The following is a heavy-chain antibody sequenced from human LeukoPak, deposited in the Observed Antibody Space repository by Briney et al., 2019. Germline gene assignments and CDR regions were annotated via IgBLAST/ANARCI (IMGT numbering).Heavy chain of an antibody. D-gene: IGHD5-18*01. CDR1: GFSLSTSGVG. CDR2: IYWDDK. Sequence: SGPTLVTPTQTLTLTCTFSGFSLSTSGVGVGWIRQPPGKALEWLALIYWDDKRYSPSLRIRLTITKDTSKNQVVLIMTNMDPVDTATYYCAHMGLNSYGYYHFDYWGQGTLVTVSS. J-gene: IGHJ4*02. CDR3: AHMGLNSYGYYHFDY. V-gene: IGHV2-5*01.